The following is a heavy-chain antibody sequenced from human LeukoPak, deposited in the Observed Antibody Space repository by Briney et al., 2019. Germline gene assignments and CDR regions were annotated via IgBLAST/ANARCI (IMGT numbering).Heavy chain of an antibody. CDR3: ARGIGSQLRSGWFDP. Sequence: GGSLRLSCAAPGFTVSSNYMSWVRQAPGKGLEWVSVIYSGGNTYYADSVEGRFTISRDNSKNTLYLQMSSLRAEDTAVYYCARGIGSQLRSGWFDPWGQGTLVTVSS. CDR2: IYSGGNT. V-gene: IGHV3-66*01. D-gene: IGHD3-3*01. J-gene: IGHJ5*02. CDR1: GFTVSSNY.